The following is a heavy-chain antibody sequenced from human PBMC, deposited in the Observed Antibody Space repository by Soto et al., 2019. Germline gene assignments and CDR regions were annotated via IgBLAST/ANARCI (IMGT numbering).Heavy chain of an antibody. CDR2: ISSNGGST. Sequence: GGSLRLSCSASGFTFSSYAMHWVRQAPGKGLEYVSAISSNGGSTYYADSVKGRFTISRDNSKNTLYLQMSSLRAEDTAVYYCVKDRITMIVVGPGAFDIWGQGTMVTVSS. CDR1: GFTFSSYA. D-gene: IGHD3-22*01. J-gene: IGHJ3*02. CDR3: VKDRITMIVVGPGAFDI. V-gene: IGHV3-64D*08.